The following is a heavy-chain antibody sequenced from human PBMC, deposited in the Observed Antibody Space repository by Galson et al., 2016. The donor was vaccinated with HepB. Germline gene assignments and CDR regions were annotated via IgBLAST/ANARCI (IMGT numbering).Heavy chain of an antibody. Sequence: RQMPGEGLEWMGRINPSDSYTNYSPSFQGHVTISTDKSISTAYLQWSSLRASDTAIYYCARLVSSRSPYDSWGQGTLVTVSS. J-gene: IGHJ4*02. CDR3: ARLVSSRSPYDS. V-gene: IGHV5-10-1*01. D-gene: IGHD3-9*01. CDR2: INPSDSYT.